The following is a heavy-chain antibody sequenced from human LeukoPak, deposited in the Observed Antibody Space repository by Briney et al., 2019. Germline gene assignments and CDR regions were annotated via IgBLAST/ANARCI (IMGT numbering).Heavy chain of an antibody. CDR3: ARGRGPFRCSGGSCYSFYAFDI. Sequence: ASVKVSCKASGYTFTGYYMHWVRQAPGQGLEWMGWINPNSGGTNYAQKFQGRVTMTRDTSISTAYMELSRLRSDDTAVYYCARGRGPFRCSGGSCYSFYAFDIWGQGTMVTVSS. D-gene: IGHD2-15*01. J-gene: IGHJ3*02. V-gene: IGHV1-2*02. CDR1: GYTFTGYY. CDR2: INPNSGGT.